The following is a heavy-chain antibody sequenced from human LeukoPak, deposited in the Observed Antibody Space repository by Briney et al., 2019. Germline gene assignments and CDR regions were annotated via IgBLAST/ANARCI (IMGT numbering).Heavy chain of an antibody. CDR3: ARVGDSGSYQLNDY. CDR2: ISAYNGNT. V-gene: IGHV1-18*01. J-gene: IGHJ4*02. D-gene: IGHD1-26*01. CDR1: GYTFTSYG. Sequence: ASVNVSCKASGYTFTSYGISWVRQAPGQGLEWMGWISAYNGNTNYAQKLQGRVTMTTDTSTSTAYMELRSLRSDDTAVYYRARVGDSGSYQLNDYWGQGTLVTVSS.